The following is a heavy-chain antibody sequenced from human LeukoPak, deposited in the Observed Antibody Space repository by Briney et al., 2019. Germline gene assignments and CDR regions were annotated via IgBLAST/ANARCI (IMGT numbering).Heavy chain of an antibody. D-gene: IGHD6-19*01. J-gene: IGHJ4*02. CDR1: GFIINDYS. CDR2: ISTGGNII. V-gene: IGHV3-11*01. CDR3: VRATQGSAWFYFDI. Sequence: PGRSLRLSCAVSGFIINDYSMGWIRQAPGKGLEWVSYISTGGNIIHYADSVKGRFTTSRDNAQNSLYLQMKSLRAEDTAVYYCVRATQGSAWFYFDIWGRGTLVTVSS.